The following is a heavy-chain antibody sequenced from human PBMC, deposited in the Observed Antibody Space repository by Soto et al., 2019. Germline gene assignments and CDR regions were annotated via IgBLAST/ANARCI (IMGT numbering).Heavy chain of an antibody. CDR1: GYTFTSYG. Sequence: ASVKVSCKASGYTFTSYGISWVRQAPGQGLEWMGWISAYNGNTNYAQKLQGRVTMTTDTSTSTAYMELRSLRSDDTAVYYCARPIAVAGNIYDWFDPWGQGTLVTVSS. CDR2: ISAYNGNT. D-gene: IGHD6-19*01. CDR3: ARPIAVAGNIYDWFDP. V-gene: IGHV1-18*01. J-gene: IGHJ5*02.